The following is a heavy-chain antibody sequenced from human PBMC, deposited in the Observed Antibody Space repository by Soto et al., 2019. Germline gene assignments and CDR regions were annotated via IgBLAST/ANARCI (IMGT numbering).Heavy chain of an antibody. J-gene: IGHJ6*02. D-gene: IGHD3-10*01. CDR3: ARAGAAPYYYYGLDV. Sequence: QMMQSGAEVKKPGASVKVSCKTSGYTFTAYDIYWVRQAPGQGLEWMGWIRAYNGDTNYAQKFQTRVTMTTDKSTDTACMDLGSLTSDDTAIYDCARAGAAPYYYYGLDVWGQGTTVTVSS. V-gene: IGHV1-18*01. CDR1: GYTFTAYD. CDR2: IRAYNGDT.